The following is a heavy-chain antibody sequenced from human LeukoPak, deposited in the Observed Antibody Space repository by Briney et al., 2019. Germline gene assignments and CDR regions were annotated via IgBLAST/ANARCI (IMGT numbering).Heavy chain of an antibody. Sequence: SGPTLVNPTQSLTLTCTFSGFSLTTSGVGAGWIRQPPGKALEWLALIYWDDDKRHSPSLTGRLSITKDTSKNQVVLTMTNMDPVDTATYYCAHRRRLDRDWNYGRFDFWGQGMLVTVSS. CDR2: IYWDDDK. J-gene: IGHJ4*02. CDR3: AHRRRLDRDWNYGRFDF. D-gene: IGHD1-7*01. CDR1: GFSLTTSGVG. V-gene: IGHV2-5*02.